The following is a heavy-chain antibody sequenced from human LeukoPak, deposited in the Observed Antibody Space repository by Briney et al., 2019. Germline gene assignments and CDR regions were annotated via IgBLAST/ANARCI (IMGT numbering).Heavy chain of an antibody. D-gene: IGHD1-26*01. V-gene: IGHV1-2*02. CDR1: GYTFTGYY. J-gene: IGHJ6*03. Sequence: ASVKVSCKASGYTFTGYYMHWVRQAPGQGLEWMGWINPNSGGTNYAQKFQGRVTMTRNTSISTAYMELSSLRSEDTAVYYCARGSIVRYYYMDVWGKGTTVTVSS. CDR3: ARGSIVRYYYMDV. CDR2: INPNSGGT.